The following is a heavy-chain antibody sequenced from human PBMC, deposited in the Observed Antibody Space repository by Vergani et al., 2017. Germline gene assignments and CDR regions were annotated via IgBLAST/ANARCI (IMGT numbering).Heavy chain of an antibody. CDR1: GGSISSGSYY. V-gene: IGHV4-61*02. J-gene: IGHJ4*02. CDR3: ARGLTGTRGDY. Sequence: QVQLQESGPGLVKPSQTLSLTCTVSGGSISSGSYYWSWIRQPAGKGLEWIGRIYTSGSTNYNPSLKSRVTISVDTSKNQFSLKLSSVTAADTAVDYCARGLTGTRGDYWGQGTLVTVSS. D-gene: IGHD1-7*01. CDR2: IYTSGST.